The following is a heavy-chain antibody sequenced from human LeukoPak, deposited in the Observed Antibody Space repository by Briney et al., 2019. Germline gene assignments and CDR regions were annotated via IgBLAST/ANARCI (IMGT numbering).Heavy chain of an antibody. J-gene: IGHJ4*02. CDR1: GFTFSSCA. D-gene: IGHD6-19*01. CDR3: AKGSYSSGWYESDY. V-gene: IGHV3-23*01. CDR2: ISGSGGST. Sequence: GGSLRLSCAASGFTFSSCAMTWVRQAPGKGLEWVSGISGSGGSTYYADSVKGWFTISRDNSKNTLYLQMNSLRAEDTAVYYCAKGSYSSGWYESDYWGQGTLVTVSS.